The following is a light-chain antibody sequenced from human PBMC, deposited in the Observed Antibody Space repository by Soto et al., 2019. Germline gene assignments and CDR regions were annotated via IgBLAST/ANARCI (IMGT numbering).Light chain of an antibody. J-gene: IGLJ1*01. Sequence: QSALTQPPSVSGSPGQSVTISCTGTSSDVGKYDRVSWYQQPPGTAPKLIIYEVINRPSGAPARFSGSKSGNTASLANFGLPAEDGAGYYCHSYKSTTRYVFGAGTKVTVL. CDR1: SSDVGKYDR. CDR3: HSYKSTTRYV. CDR2: EVI. V-gene: IGLV2-18*02.